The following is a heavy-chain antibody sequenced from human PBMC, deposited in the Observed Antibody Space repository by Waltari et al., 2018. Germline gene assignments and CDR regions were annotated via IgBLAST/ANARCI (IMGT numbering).Heavy chain of an antibody. CDR2: IYSGGST. CDR3: ARTGGATIPFDY. D-gene: IGHD1-26*01. Sequence: EVQLVETGGGLIQPGGSLRPSCAASGFTVSSNYMSWVRQAPGKGLEWVSVIYSGGSTYYADSVKGRFTISRDNSKNTLYPLMNSLRAEDTAVYYCARTGGATIPFDYWGQGTLVTVSS. J-gene: IGHJ4*02. V-gene: IGHV3-53*02. CDR1: GFTVSSNY.